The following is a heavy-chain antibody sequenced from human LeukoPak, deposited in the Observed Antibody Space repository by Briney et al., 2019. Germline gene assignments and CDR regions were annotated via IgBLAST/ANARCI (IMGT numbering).Heavy chain of an antibody. CDR1: GFTFNNYG. CDR3: AKDRETTASGTFDF. J-gene: IGHJ4*02. Sequence: GGSLRLSCAASGFTFNNYGMHYVRQAPGKGLEWVAVISDDGRNKNYADSVKGRFTISRDSSNNTLYLQMNSLRAEDTGVYFCAKDRETTASGTFDFRGQGTLVSVSS. V-gene: IGHV3-30*18. CDR2: ISDDGRNK. D-gene: IGHD6-13*01.